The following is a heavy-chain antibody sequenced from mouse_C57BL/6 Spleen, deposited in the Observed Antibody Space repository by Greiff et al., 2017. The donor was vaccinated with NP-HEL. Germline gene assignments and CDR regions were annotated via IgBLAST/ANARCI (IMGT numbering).Heavy chain of an antibody. Sequence: EVKVVESGGGLVKPEGSLKLSCAASGFTFSSYAMSWVRQTPEKRLEWVATISDGGSYTYYPDNVKGRFTISRDNAKNNLYRQMSHLKSEDTAMYYCARGYYSNFPFAYWGQGTLVTVSA. CDR1: GFTFSSYA. J-gene: IGHJ3*01. D-gene: IGHD2-5*01. CDR2: ISDGGSYT. CDR3: ARGYYSNFPFAY. V-gene: IGHV5-4*03.